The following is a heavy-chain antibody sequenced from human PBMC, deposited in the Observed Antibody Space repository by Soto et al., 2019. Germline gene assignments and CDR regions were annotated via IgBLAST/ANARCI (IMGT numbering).Heavy chain of an antibody. CDR2: IIPIFGTA. CDR3: ARMAGSITMVRGVPYYYGMDV. D-gene: IGHD3-10*01. V-gene: IGHV1-69*01. CDR1: GGTFSSYA. Sequence: QVQLVQSGAEVKKPGSSVKVSCKASGGTFSSYAISWVRQAPGQGLEWMGGIIPIFGTANYAQKFQGRVTITADESTSTAYMELSSLRSEETAVYYCARMAGSITMVRGVPYYYGMDVWGQGTTVTVSS. J-gene: IGHJ6*02.